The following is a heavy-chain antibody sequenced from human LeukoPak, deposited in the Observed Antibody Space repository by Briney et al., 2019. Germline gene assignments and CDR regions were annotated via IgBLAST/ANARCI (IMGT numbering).Heavy chain of an antibody. V-gene: IGHV3-33*01. D-gene: IGHD6-19*01. J-gene: IGHJ4*02. CDR1: GFTFSSYG. Sequence: GGSLRLSCAASGFTFSSYGMHWVRQAPGKGLEWVAVIWYDESNKCYADSVKGRFTISRDNSKNTLYLQMNSLRAEDTAVYYCARDINRDTSGWYSDYWGQGTLVTVSS. CDR2: IWYDESNK. CDR3: ARDINRDTSGWYSDY.